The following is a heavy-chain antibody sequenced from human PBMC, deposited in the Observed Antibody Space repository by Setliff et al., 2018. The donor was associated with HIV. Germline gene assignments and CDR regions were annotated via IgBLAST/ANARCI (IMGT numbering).Heavy chain of an antibody. J-gene: IGHJ6*02. CDR3: ARDRQALRYFDWQNHYYYGMDV. V-gene: IGHV1-69*06. CDR1: GDTFRSYA. D-gene: IGHD3-9*01. Sequence: SVKVSCKTSGDTFRSYAISWVRQAPGQGLEWMGRIIPILATSNYTQKFRGRLTMTRDTSASTVYMELSSLRSVDTAVYYCARDRQALRYFDWQNHYYYGMDVWGQGTTVTVSS. CDR2: IIPILATS.